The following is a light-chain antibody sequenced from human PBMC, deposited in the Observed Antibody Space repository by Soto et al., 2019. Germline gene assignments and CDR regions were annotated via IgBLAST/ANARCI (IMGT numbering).Light chain of an antibody. J-gene: IGKJ2*01. CDR3: QQYDPYSYT. V-gene: IGKV1-5*01. Sequence: DIQMTQSPSILSASLGDRVTFTCRASQSISTWLAWYQLKPGNAPKLLIYGASSLGSGVPSRFSGSGSGTEFTLSISSLQPEDFATYYCQQYDPYSYTFGQGTKLEIK. CDR1: QSISTW. CDR2: GAS.